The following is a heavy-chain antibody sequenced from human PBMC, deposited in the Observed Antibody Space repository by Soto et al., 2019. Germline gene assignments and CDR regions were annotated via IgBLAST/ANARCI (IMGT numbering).Heavy chain of an antibody. CDR2: TTQDGNDK. J-gene: IGHJ5*02. V-gene: IGHV3-7*01. CDR3: TRDLNHDTGP. D-gene: IGHD2-8*02. CDR1: GFTFSPHD. Sequence: GGSLRLSCAASGFTFSPHDMSWVRQAPGKGLEWLAMTTQDGNDKHYVDSVRGRFTISRDNAKNSVFLQMNSLRGEDTALYYCTRDLNHDTGPWGQGTQVTVSS.